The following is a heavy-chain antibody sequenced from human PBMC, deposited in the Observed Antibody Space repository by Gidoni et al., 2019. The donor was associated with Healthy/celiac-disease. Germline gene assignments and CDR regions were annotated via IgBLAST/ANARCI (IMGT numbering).Heavy chain of an antibody. CDR2: MNTNSGNT. CDR3: ARGGYWTNGVCYTGWFDP. Sequence: QVQLVQSGAEVQKPGASVKVSCTASVSTFTSYSINWVRHATGQGLEWMGWMNTNSGNTGYAQKCQGRVTMTRNTSISTDYMELSSLRSEDTAVDYCARGGYWTNGVCYTGWFDPWGQGTLVTVSS. CDR1: VSTFTSYS. D-gene: IGHD2-8*01. J-gene: IGHJ5*02. V-gene: IGHV1-8*01.